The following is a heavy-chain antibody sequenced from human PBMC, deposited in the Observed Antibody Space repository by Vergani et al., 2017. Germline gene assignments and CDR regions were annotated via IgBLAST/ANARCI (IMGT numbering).Heavy chain of an antibody. V-gene: IGHV3-33*06. CDR3: AKDHEYYDILTGYYRPPDY. J-gene: IGHJ4*02. Sequence: QVQLVESGGGVVQPGRSLRLSCAASGFTFSSYGMHWVRQAPGKGLEWVAVIWYDGSNKYYADSVKGRFTISRDNSKNTLYLQMNSLRAEDTAVYYCAKDHEYYDILTGYYRPPDYWGQGTLVTVSS. CDR1: GFTFSSYG. D-gene: IGHD3-9*01. CDR2: IWYDGSNK.